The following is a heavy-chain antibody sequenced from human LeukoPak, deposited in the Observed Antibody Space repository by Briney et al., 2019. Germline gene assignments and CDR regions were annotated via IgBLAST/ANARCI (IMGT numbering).Heavy chain of an antibody. CDR3: AKDLRWDHPGLVP. CDR2: INPGGGST. D-gene: IGHD4-23*01. V-gene: IGHV1-46*01. Sequence: GASVKVSCKASGYSFTSYYIHWVRQAPGQGLESMGIINPGGGSTSYAQKFQDRVTMTRDTSTSTVYMELNSLRSEDTAVYYCAKDLRWDHPGLVPWGEGTLVIVSS. J-gene: IGHJ5*02. CDR1: GYSFTSYY.